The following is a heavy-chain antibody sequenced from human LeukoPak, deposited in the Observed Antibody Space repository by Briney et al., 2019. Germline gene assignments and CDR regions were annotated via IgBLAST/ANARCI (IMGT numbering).Heavy chain of an antibody. Sequence: ASVKVSCKASGYTFTGYYMHWVRQAPGQGLEWMGWINPNSGGTNYAQKFQGWVTMTRDTSISTAYMELSRLRSDDTAVYYCARDHCSGGSCHGGHWGQGTLVTVSS. D-gene: IGHD2-15*01. CDR2: INPNSGGT. V-gene: IGHV1-2*04. J-gene: IGHJ4*02. CDR3: ARDHCSGGSCHGGH. CDR1: GYTFTGYY.